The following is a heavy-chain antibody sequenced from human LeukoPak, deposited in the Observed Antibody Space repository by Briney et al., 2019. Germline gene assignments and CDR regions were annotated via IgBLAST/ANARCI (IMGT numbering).Heavy chain of an antibody. D-gene: IGHD2-21*02. CDR3: ARETPNCGGDCFDY. J-gene: IGHJ4*02. V-gene: IGHV3-48*03. Sequence: GGSLRLSRAASGFTLSHHEINWLRQAPGKGLEGVSYISDSGINNIYYADSVKGRFTLSRDNAKNSLYLQMNSLRAEDTAIYYCARETPNCGGDCFDYWGQGTLVTVSS. CDR1: GFTLSHHE. CDR2: ISDSGINNI.